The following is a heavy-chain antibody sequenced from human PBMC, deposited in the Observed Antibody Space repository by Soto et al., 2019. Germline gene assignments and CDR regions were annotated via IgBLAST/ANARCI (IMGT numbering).Heavy chain of an antibody. Sequence: PSETLSLTCAVYGGSFSGYYWTWIRQPPGEGLEWIGELDRGGSINCNPSLKSRVTISVDTSKNQFSLELSSVTAADTAVYYCTRGAGPPYYSMDVWGKGTTVTVSS. CDR2: LDRGGSI. J-gene: IGHJ6*03. CDR3: TRGAGPPYYSMDV. V-gene: IGHV4-34*01. CDR1: GGSFSGYY.